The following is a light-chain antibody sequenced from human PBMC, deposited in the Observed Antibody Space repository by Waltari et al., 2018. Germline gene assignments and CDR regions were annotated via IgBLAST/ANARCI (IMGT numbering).Light chain of an antibody. CDR3: AVWDDSLGGV. Sequence: QSVLTQPPSVSGTPGQRVTISCSGSNSNIGGNFVNWYQQLPGKAPKLLIYNDKHGPSGVPDRFSASKSGTSAALAITGLQSEDEADYYCAVWDDSLGGVFGGGTKLTVL. CDR1: NSNIGGNF. CDR2: NDK. V-gene: IGLV1-44*01. J-gene: IGLJ3*02.